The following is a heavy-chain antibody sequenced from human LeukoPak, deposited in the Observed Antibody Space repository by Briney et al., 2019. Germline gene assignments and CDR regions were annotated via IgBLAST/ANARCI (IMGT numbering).Heavy chain of an antibody. Sequence: SETLSLTCTVSGGSISSYYWSWIRQPAGKGLEWIGRIYTSGSTNYNPSLKSRVTMSVDTSKNQFSLKLSSVTAADTAVYYCARGLLSRFYYYDSSGYYYFDYWGQGTLVTVSS. CDR3: ARGLLSRFYYYDSSGYYYFDY. CDR1: GGSISSYY. CDR2: IYTSGST. J-gene: IGHJ4*02. V-gene: IGHV4-4*07. D-gene: IGHD3-22*01.